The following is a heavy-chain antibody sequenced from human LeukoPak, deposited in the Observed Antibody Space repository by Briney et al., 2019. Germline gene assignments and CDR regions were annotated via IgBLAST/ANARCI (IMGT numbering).Heavy chain of an antibody. D-gene: IGHD3-22*01. V-gene: IGHV3-33*06. CDR1: GFTFSRYG. CDR3: AKQGSGYYYYFDY. CDR2: IWYDGSNK. Sequence: GGSLRLSCAASGFTFSRYGMHWVRQAPGKGLEWVAVIWYDGSNKYYADSVKGRFTISRDNSKNTLYLQMNSLRAEDTAVYYCAKQGSGYYYYFDYWGQGTLVTVSS. J-gene: IGHJ4*02.